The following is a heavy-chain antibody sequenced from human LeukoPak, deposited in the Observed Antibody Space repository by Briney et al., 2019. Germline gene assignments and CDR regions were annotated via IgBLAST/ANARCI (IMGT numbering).Heavy chain of an antibody. CDR3: ARYFLHLGG. D-gene: IGHD3-16*01. Sequence: GGSLRLSCAASGFTFSSYWMHWVRQAPGKGLVWVSRIKTDGTNTNYADSVKGRFTISRDNAKNTLYLQMISQLAAYRAVYFCARYFLHLGGWGQGTMVTVSS. CDR2: IKTDGTNT. J-gene: IGHJ3*01. CDR1: GFTFSSYW. V-gene: IGHV3-74*01.